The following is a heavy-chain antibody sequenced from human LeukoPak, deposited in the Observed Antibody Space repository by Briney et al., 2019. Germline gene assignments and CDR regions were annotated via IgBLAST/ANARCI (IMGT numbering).Heavy chain of an antibody. V-gene: IGHV4-4*07. J-gene: IGHJ6*02. CDR1: GGSISSYY. Sequence: SETLSLTCTVSGGSISSYYWSWIRQPAGKGLEWIGRIYTSGSTNYNPSLKSRVTVSVDTSKNQFSLKLSSVIAADTAVYYCAREGGWVGYYYYGMDAWGQGTTVTVSS. D-gene: IGHD1-26*01. CDR3: AREGGWVGYYYYGMDA. CDR2: IYTSGST.